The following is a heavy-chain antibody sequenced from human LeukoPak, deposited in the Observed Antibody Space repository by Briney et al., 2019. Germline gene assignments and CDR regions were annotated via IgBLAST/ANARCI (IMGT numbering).Heavy chain of an antibody. V-gene: IGHV3-74*01. CDR1: GGTFSSYA. CDR3: GRGGNGIDI. CDR2: INSDESNT. D-gene: IGHD2-8*01. J-gene: IGHJ3*02. Sequence: SCKASGGTFSSYAISWVRQAPGKGLVWVSRINSDESNTNSYADSVKGRFIISRDNAKNTLYLQMNSLRAEGTAVYFCGRGGNGIDIWGQGTTVIVSS.